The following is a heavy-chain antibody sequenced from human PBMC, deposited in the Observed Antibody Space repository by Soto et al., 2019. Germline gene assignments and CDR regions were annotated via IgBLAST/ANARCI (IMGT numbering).Heavy chain of an antibody. CDR3: ARHHGSPGSYFGMDV. CDR1: GYSFTTYW. D-gene: IGHD6-13*01. Sequence: GESLKISCKGSGYSFTTYWINWVRQMPGEGLEWMGIIYPGDSDTRYSPSFQGQVSISADKSINTAYLQWRSLKASDTAVYYCARHHGSPGSYFGMDVWGQGTTVTV. V-gene: IGHV5-51*01. CDR2: IYPGDSDT. J-gene: IGHJ6*02.